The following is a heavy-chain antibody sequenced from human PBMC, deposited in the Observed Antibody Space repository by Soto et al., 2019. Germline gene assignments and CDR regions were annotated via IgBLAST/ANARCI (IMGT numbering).Heavy chain of an antibody. J-gene: IGHJ4*02. Sequence: QVHLVDSGGGVVQPGRSLRLSCAASEFTFSNYAMHWVRQAPGKGLEWVAFVSADGINTYYADSVRGRFSISRDNSRDTLYLQINSLRVEDTAVYYCARAPYGQFHYFDYWGQGTLVTVSS. D-gene: IGHD2-8*01. CDR1: EFTFSNYA. CDR3: ARAPYGQFHYFDY. V-gene: IGHV3-30-3*01. CDR2: VSADGINT.